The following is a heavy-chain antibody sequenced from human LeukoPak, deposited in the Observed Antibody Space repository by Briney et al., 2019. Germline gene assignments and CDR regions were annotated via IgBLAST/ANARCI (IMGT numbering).Heavy chain of an antibody. CDR3: AKSGGYGLIDY. J-gene: IGHJ4*02. V-gene: IGHV4-39*07. Sequence: SSETLSLTCTVSGGSISSSSYYWGWIRQPPGKGLEWIGSIDCSGNTYYNPSLKSRVTISGDTSKNQFSLRLSSVTAADTAMYYCAKSGGYGLIDYWGQGTRVTVSS. CDR2: IDCSGNT. D-gene: IGHD1-26*01. CDR1: GGSISSSSYY.